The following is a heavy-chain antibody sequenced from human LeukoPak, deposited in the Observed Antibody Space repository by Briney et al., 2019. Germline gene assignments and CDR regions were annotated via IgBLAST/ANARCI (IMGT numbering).Heavy chain of an antibody. CDR1: GLTVSTSY. Sequence: GGSLRLSCAASGLTVSTSYMSWVRQAPGKGLDWVSVIYSGGSTYYADSVKGRFTISRDNSKNTLYLQMNSLRVEDTAVYYCARAPDGYGFDIWGQGTMVTVSS. CDR3: ARAPDGYGFDI. V-gene: IGHV3-66*01. J-gene: IGHJ3*02. D-gene: IGHD5-24*01. CDR2: IYSGGST.